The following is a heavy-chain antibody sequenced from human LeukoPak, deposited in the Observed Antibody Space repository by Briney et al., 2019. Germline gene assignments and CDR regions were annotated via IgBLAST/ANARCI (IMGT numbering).Heavy chain of an antibody. CDR2: ISGYTGDT. J-gene: IGHJ4*02. CDR3: ARSPLRGWFGETLDY. Sequence: ASVRVSCKTSGYTFANYDIYWVRQAPGQGLECMGWISGYTGDTKYAQILQGRFTVTTDTSTSTAYMELRSLTYDDTAVYYCARSPLRGWFGETLDYWGQGTLVTVSS. CDR1: GYTFANYD. V-gene: IGHV1-18*01. D-gene: IGHD3-10*01.